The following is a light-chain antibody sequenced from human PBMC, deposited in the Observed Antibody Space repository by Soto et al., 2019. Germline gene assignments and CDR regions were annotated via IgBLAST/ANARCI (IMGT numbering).Light chain of an antibody. CDR3: SSYTRSSAVV. Sequence: QSALTQPASVSGSPGQSITISCTGTSSDVGGYNYVSWYQQHPGKAPKLMIYEVSNRPSGSSNRFSGSKSGNTASLTISGLQAEDEADYYCSSYTRSSAVVFGGGTKVTVL. CDR1: SSDVGGYNY. V-gene: IGLV2-14*01. J-gene: IGLJ2*01. CDR2: EVS.